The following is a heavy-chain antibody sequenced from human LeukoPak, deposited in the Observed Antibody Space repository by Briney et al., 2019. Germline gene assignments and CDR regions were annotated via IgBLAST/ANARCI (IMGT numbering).Heavy chain of an antibody. J-gene: IGHJ5*02. D-gene: IGHD3-10*01. V-gene: IGHV1-2*02. Sequence: GASVKVSCKASGYTFTGYYMHWVRQAPGQGLEWMGWINPNSGGTNYAQKFQGRVTMTRDTSISTAYMELSRLRSDDTAVYYCARDSYYGSGSYYNVRGFHNWFDPWGQGTLVTVSS. CDR2: INPNSGGT. CDR1: GYTFTGYY. CDR3: ARDSYYGSGSYYNVRGFHNWFDP.